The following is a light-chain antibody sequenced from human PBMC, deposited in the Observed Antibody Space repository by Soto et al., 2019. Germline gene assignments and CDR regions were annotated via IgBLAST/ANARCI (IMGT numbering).Light chain of an antibody. CDR3: QQRSTWPWT. Sequence: EIVLTQSPATLSLSPGERATLSCRASPSVSSYLAWYQQKPGQAPRLLIYDAYIRATGIPARFSGGGSKTYCTLTIISLEPEDCAVYYWQQRSTWPWTFGQATKVEFK. CDR2: DAY. J-gene: IGKJ1*01. CDR1: PSVSSY. V-gene: IGKV3-11*01.